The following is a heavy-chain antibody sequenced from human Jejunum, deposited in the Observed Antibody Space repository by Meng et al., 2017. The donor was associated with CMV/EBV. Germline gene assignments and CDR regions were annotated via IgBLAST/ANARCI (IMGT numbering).Heavy chain of an antibody. CDR2: INSDGSST. Sequence: FSSYWMHWVRQAPGKGLVWVSRINSDGSSTSYADSVKGRFTISRDNAKNTLYLQMNSLTAEDTAVYYCASRRSVSGSLNWYFDLWGRGTLVTVSS. CDR1: FSSYW. J-gene: IGHJ2*01. D-gene: IGHD6-19*01. CDR3: ASRRSVSGSLNWYFDL. V-gene: IGHV3-74*01.